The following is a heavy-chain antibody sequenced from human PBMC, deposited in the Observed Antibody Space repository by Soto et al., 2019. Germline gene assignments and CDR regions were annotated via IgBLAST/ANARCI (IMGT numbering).Heavy chain of an antibody. Sequence: GESLKISWKGSGYSFTIYWISWVRQMPGKGLEWMGRIDPSDSYTNYSPSFQGHVTISADKSISTAYLQWSSLKASDTAMYYCARVYGGYVGWFDPWGQGTLVTVSS. CDR1: GYSFTIYW. V-gene: IGHV5-10-1*01. J-gene: IGHJ5*02. D-gene: IGHD5-12*01. CDR3: ARVYGGYVGWFDP. CDR2: IDPSDSYT.